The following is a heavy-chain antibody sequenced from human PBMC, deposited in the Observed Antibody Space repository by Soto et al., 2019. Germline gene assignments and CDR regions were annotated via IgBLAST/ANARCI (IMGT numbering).Heavy chain of an antibody. D-gene: IGHD1-1*01. J-gene: IGHJ4*02. Sequence: LGESLKISCKGSGYSFTSYWISWVRQMPGKGLEWMGRIDPSDSYTNYSPSFQGHVTISADKSISTAYLQWSSLKASDTAMYYCARHANWNHDYWGQGTLVTSPQ. CDR3: ARHANWNHDY. V-gene: IGHV5-10-1*01. CDR1: GYSFTSYW. CDR2: IDPSDSYT.